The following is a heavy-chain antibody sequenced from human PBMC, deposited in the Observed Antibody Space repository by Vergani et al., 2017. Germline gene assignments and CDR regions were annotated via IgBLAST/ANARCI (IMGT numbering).Heavy chain of an antibody. CDR2: IRSKAYGGTT. CDR1: GFTFGDYS. J-gene: IGHJ4*02. Sequence: EVQLVESGGGLVQPGRSLRLSCTASGFTFGDYSMSWVRQAPGKGLEWVGFIRSKAYGGTTEYAASVKVRFTISRDDSKSIAYLQMKSLKTEDTAVYYCTSGVPGYCSGGSCHSRPDYWGQGTLVTVSS. CDR3: TSGVPGYCSGGSCHSRPDY. D-gene: IGHD2-15*01. V-gene: IGHV3-49*04.